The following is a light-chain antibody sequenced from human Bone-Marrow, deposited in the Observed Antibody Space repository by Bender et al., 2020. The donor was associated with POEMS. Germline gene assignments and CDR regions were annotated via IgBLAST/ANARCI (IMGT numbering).Light chain of an antibody. CDR3: SSYTGTTTFVV. CDR1: SSDVGFYNY. V-gene: IGLV2-14*03. J-gene: IGLJ3*02. CDR2: GVS. Sequence: QSALTQPASVSGSPGQSITISCTGGSSDVGFYNYVSWYQQHPGNAPELLIYGVSNRPSGVSNRFSGSKSGNTASLTISGLQPEDEAAYHCSSYTGTTTFVVFGGGTRLTVL.